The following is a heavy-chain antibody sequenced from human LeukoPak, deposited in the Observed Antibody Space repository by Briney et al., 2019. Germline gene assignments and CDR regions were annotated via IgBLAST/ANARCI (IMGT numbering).Heavy chain of an antibody. CDR1: GYSISSGYY. CDR2: IYRSGST. V-gene: IGHV4-38-2*01. Sequence: SETLSLTCAVSGYSISSGYYWGWIRQPPGKGLEWIGSIYRSGSTYYNPSLKSRVTISVDTSKNQFSLKLSSATAADTAVYYCARHVGATGMSLDYFDYWGQGTLVTVSS. CDR3: ARHVGATGMSLDYFDY. J-gene: IGHJ4*02. D-gene: IGHD1-26*01.